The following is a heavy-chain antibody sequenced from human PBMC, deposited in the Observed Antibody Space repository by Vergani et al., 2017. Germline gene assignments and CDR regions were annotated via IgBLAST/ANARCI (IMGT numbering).Heavy chain of an antibody. Sequence: QVQLQQWGAGLLKPSETLSLTCAVSGGSISSYYWSWIRQPPGKGLEWIGYIYYSGSTNYNPSLKSRVTISVDTSKNQFSLKLSSVTAADTAVYYCARVGVVVPAAMDYWGQGTLVTVSS. CDR3: ARVGVVVPAAMDY. CDR1: GGSISSYY. CDR2: IYYSGST. V-gene: IGHV4-59*01. D-gene: IGHD2-2*01. J-gene: IGHJ4*02.